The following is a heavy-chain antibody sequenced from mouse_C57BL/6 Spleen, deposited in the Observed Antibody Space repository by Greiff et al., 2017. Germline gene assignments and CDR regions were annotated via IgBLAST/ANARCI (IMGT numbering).Heavy chain of an antibody. D-gene: IGHD2-4*01. CDR1: GFTFTDYY. CDR2: IRNKANGYTS. J-gene: IGHJ4*01. V-gene: IGHV7-3*01. Sequence: EVQRVESGGGLVQPGGSLSLSCAASGFTFTDYYMSWVRQPPGKALEWLGFIRNKANGYTSEYSASVKGRFTISRDNSQSILYLQMNALRAEDSATYYCARYDYLAMDDWGQGTSVTVAS. CDR3: ARYDYLAMDD.